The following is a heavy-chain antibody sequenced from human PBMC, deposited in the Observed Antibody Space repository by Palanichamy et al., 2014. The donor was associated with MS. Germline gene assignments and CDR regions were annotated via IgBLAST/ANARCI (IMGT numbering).Heavy chain of an antibody. Sequence: QVQLVQSGAEVKEPGASVRVSCKASGYTFSSYGISWARQAPGQGLEWMGWISTYNGNTKYAQKFQDRVTMTTDTSTTTAHMDLRSLRSDDSAAYFCARGIGPVPGDYYYGLDVWGQGTTVTVSS. CDR1: GYTFSSYG. CDR3: ARGIGPVPGDYYYGLDV. D-gene: IGHD3-10*01. CDR2: ISTYNGNT. V-gene: IGHV1-18*04. J-gene: IGHJ6*02.